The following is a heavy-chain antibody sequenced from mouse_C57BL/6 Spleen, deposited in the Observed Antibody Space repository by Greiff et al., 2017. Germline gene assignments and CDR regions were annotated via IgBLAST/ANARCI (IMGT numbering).Heavy chain of an antibody. V-gene: IGHV1-59*01. CDR2: IDPSDSYT. CDR1: GYTFTSYW. J-gene: IGHJ2*01. D-gene: IGHD1-1*01. CDR3: AVITTVVADY. Sequence: VQLQPSGAELVRPGTSVKLSCKASGYTFTSYWMHWVKQRPGQGLEWIGVIDPSDSYTNYNQKFKGKATLTVDTSSSTAYMQLSSLTSEDSAVYYCAVITTVVADYWGQGTTLTVSS.